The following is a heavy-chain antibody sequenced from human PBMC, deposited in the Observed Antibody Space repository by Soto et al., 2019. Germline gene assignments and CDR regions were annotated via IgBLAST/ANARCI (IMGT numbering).Heavy chain of an antibody. Sequence: PGGSLRLSCAASGFTFSSYAMHWVRQAPGKGLEWVAVISYDGSNKYYADSVKGRFTISRDNSKNTLYLQMNSLRAEDTAVYYCARDRLIVGPAMDYYYYGMDVWGQGTTVTVSS. CDR3: ARDRLIVGPAMDYYYYGMDV. J-gene: IGHJ6*02. D-gene: IGHD1-26*01. V-gene: IGHV3-30-3*01. CDR1: GFTFSSYA. CDR2: ISYDGSNK.